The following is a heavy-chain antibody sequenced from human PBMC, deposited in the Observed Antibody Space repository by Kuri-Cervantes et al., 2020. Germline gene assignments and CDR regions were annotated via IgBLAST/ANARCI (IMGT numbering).Heavy chain of an antibody. CDR3: AKGVLVVRAVAAPLGDYFDY. CDR2: IKQDGSEK. CDR1: GFTFSDYW. V-gene: IGHV3-7*03. D-gene: IGHD6-19*01. Sequence: GESLKISCATSGFTFSDYWMSWVRQAPGKGLEWVANIKQDGSEKYYVDSVKGRFTISRDNSKNTLYLQMNSLRAEDTAVYYCAKGVLVVRAVAAPLGDYFDYWGQGALVTVSS. J-gene: IGHJ4*02.